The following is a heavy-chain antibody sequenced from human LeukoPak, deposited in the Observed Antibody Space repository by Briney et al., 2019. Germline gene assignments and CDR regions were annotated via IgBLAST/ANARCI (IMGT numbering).Heavy chain of an antibody. D-gene: IGHD3-10*01. J-gene: IGHJ6*03. Sequence: SETLSLTCAVYGGSFSGYYWSWIRQPPGKGLEWIGEINHSGSTNYNPSLKSRVTISVDTSKNQFSLNLSSVTVADTAVYYCARGCSYGSGSLAYYMDVWGKGTTVTVSS. CDR3: ARGCSYGSGSLAYYMDV. CDR2: INHSGST. V-gene: IGHV4-34*01. CDR1: GGSFSGYY.